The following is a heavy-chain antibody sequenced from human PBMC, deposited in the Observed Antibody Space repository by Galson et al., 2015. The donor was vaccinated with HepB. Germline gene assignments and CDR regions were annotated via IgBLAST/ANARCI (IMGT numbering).Heavy chain of an antibody. V-gene: IGHV3-30*04. J-gene: IGHJ4*02. CDR1: GFTFSSYA. Sequence: SLRLSCAVSGFTFSSYAMHWVRQAPGKGLEWVAVISYDGSNKYYADSVKGRFTISRDNSKNTLYLQMNSLRAEDTAVYYCARSGDNYDILTGYADYWGQGTLVTVSS. D-gene: IGHD3-9*01. CDR2: ISYDGSNK. CDR3: ARSGDNYDILTGYADY.